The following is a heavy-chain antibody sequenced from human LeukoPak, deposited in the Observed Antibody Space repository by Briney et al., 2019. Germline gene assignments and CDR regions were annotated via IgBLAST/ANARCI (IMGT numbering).Heavy chain of an antibody. CDR3: TGGTTVTTLDY. V-gene: IGHV3-73*01. D-gene: IGHD4-17*01. CDR1: GFTFSDSA. Sequence: QPGGSLKLSCAASGFTFSDSAMHWVRQASGKGLEWVGRIRSKAGNYATEYTASVKGRFTISRDDSKKTAYLQMNSLKTEDTAVYYCTGGTTVTTLDYWGQGTLVTVSS. J-gene: IGHJ4*02. CDR2: IRSKAGNYAT.